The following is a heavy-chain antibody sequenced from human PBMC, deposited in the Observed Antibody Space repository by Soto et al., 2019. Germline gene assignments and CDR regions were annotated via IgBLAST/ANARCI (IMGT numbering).Heavy chain of an antibody. CDR1: GFTFSNAW. CDR3: TTDSGDDY. J-gene: IGHJ4*02. Sequence: EVQLVESGGGLVKHGGSLRLSCAASGFTFSNAWMNWVRQAPRKGQEWVGRIKSKTDGGTTDYAAPVKGRFTSSRDDSKNTLYLPMNSLKTEDTAVYYGTTDSGDDYWGQGTLVTVSS. D-gene: IGHD1-26*01. V-gene: IGHV3-15*07. CDR2: IKSKTDGGTT.